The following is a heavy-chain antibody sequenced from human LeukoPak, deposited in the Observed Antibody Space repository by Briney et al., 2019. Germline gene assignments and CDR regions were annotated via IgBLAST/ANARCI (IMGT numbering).Heavy chain of an antibody. J-gene: IGHJ2*01. D-gene: IGHD4-23*01. Sequence: SETLSLTCTVSSGSISSYYWSWIRQPPGKGLERIGCIYYSGSTNYSPSLKSRVTISVDTSKNQFSLKLSSVTAADTAVYYCASSVVTPDGFRYFDLWGRGTLVTVSS. CDR2: IYYSGST. CDR3: ASSVVTPDGFRYFDL. V-gene: IGHV4-59*01. CDR1: SGSISSYY.